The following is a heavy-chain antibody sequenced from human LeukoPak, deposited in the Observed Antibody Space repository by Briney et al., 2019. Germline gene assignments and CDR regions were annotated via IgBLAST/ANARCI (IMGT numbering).Heavy chain of an antibody. CDR2: INPSGGST. CDR3: ARGYCSSTSCYKALDY. CDR1: GYTFTSYY. V-gene: IGHV1-46*01. D-gene: IGHD2-2*02. Sequence: ASVKVSCKASGYTFTSYYMHWVRQAPGQGLEWMGIINPSGGSTSYAQKFQGRVTMTRDMSTSTVYMELSSLRSEDTAVYYCARGYCSSTSCYKALDYWGQGTLVTVSS. J-gene: IGHJ4*02.